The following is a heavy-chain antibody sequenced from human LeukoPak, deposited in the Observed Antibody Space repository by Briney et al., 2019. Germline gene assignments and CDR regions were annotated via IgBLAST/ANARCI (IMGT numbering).Heavy chain of an antibody. Sequence: GGSLRLSCAASGFTFSSYSMNWVRQAPGKGLEWVSSISSSSSYIYYADSVKGRFTISRDNAKNSLYLQMNSLRAEDTAVYYCARDGEAAADPVGYWGQGTLVTVSS. D-gene: IGHD6-13*01. V-gene: IGHV3-21*01. CDR1: GFTFSSYS. CDR2: ISSSSSYI. J-gene: IGHJ4*02. CDR3: ARDGEAAADPVGY.